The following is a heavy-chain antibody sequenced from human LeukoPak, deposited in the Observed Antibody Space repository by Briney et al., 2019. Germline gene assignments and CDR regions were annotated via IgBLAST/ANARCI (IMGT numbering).Heavy chain of an antibody. Sequence: PSETLSLTCTVSGGSISNGDHYWSWIRQHPGKGLEWIGHIYYSGSTNYNPSLKSRVTISVDTSKDQFSLKLSSVTAADTAVYYCARSAPPWLFDYWGQGTLVTVSS. CDR2: IYYSGST. D-gene: IGHD5-24*01. V-gene: IGHV4-61*08. CDR3: ARSAPPWLFDY. J-gene: IGHJ4*02. CDR1: GGSISNGDHY.